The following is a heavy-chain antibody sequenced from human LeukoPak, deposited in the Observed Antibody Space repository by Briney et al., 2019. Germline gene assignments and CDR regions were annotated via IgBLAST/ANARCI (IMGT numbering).Heavy chain of an antibody. CDR2: INPNSGGT. D-gene: IGHD2-2*01. CDR3: ARACSSTSCYGFDAFDI. V-gene: IGHV1-2*02. Sequence: ASVKVSCKASGYTFTGYYMHWVRQAPGQGLEWMGWINPNSGGTNYAQKFQGRVTMTRDTSISTAYMELSRLRSDDTAVYYCARACSSTSCYGFDAFDIWGQGTMVTVSS. CDR1: GYTFTGYY. J-gene: IGHJ3*02.